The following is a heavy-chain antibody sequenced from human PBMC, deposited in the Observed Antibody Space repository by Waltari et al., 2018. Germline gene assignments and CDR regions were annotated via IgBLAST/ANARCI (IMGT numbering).Heavy chain of an antibody. CDR3: ARGAPGGVVPAARRYYYYMDV. J-gene: IGHJ6*03. D-gene: IGHD2-2*01. V-gene: IGHV4-34*01. Sequence: QVQLQQWGAGLLKPSETLSLTCAVYGGSFSGYYWSWIRQPPGKGLEWIGEINHSGSTTYNPSLKSRVTISVDTSKNQFSLKLSSVTAADTAVYYCARGAPGGVVPAARRYYYYMDVWGKGTTVTISS. CDR1: GGSFSGYY. CDR2: INHSGST.